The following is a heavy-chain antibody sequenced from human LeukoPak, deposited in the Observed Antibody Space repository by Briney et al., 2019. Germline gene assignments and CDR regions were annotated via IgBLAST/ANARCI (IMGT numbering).Heavy chain of an antibody. CDR3: ARVLNPGYSSSIDY. Sequence: ASVKVSCKASGYTFTSYDINWVRQATGQGLEWMGRINPNSGGTNYAQKFQGRVTMTRDTSISTAYMELSRLRSDDTAVYYCARVLNPGYSSSIDYWGQGTLVTVSS. CDR2: INPNSGGT. CDR1: GYTFTSYD. D-gene: IGHD6-6*01. V-gene: IGHV1-2*06. J-gene: IGHJ4*02.